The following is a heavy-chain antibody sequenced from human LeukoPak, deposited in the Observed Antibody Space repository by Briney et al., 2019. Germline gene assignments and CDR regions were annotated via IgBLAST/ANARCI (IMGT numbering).Heavy chain of an antibody. CDR1: GFTFSSYS. J-gene: IGHJ3*01. Sequence: SGGSLRLSCVASGFTFSSYSMNWVRLAPGKGLEWVSSISSSTSYIYYADSVKGRFTIPRDNAENSLYLQMNSLRAEDTAVYYCARDHSSGWYGYAFDVWGQGTMVTVSS. CDR3: ARDHSSGWYGYAFDV. V-gene: IGHV3-21*01. D-gene: IGHD6-19*01. CDR2: ISSSTSYI.